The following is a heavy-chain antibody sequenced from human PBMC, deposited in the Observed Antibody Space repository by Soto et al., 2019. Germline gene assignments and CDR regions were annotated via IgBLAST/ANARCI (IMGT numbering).Heavy chain of an antibody. V-gene: IGHV4-4*07. CDR1: GGSISSYY. J-gene: IGHJ4*02. CDR2: IYTSGST. Sequence: SETLSLTCTVSGGSISSYYWSWIRQPAGKGLEWIGRIYTSGSTNYNPSLKSRVTMSVDTSKNQFSLKLSSVTAADTAVYYCARDNYYDSSRYYYPFDYWGPGTLATVSS. D-gene: IGHD3-22*01. CDR3: ARDNYYDSSRYYYPFDY.